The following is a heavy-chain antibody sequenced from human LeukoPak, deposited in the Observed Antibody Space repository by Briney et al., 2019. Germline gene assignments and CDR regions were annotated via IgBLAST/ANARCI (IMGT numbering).Heavy chain of an antibody. CDR1: GFTFSSYA. CDR2: ISGSGGST. Sequence: GGSLRLSCAASGFTFSSYAMSWVRQAPGKGLEWDSAISGSGGSTYYADSVKGRFTISRDNSKNTLYLQMNSLRAEDTAVYYCAKDLPIVAKPHVDTAMVTGYWGPGTLVTVSS. D-gene: IGHD5-18*01. V-gene: IGHV3-23*01. J-gene: IGHJ4*02. CDR3: AKDLPIVAKPHVDTAMVTGY.